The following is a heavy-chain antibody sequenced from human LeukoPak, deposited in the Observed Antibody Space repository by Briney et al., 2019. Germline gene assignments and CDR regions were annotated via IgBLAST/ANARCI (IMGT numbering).Heavy chain of an antibody. D-gene: IGHD3-22*01. Sequence: PGGSLRLSCAASGFTFSSYGMSWVRQAPGKGLEWVSVISGSGGRTYHADSVKGRFTISRDNSKNTLYLQMNSLRAEDTAVYYCARGSSWGYDSSGYYYLGVLDYWGQGTLVTVSS. CDR1: GFTFSSYG. J-gene: IGHJ4*02. CDR3: ARGSSWGYDSSGYYYLGVLDY. V-gene: IGHV3-23*01. CDR2: ISGSGGRT.